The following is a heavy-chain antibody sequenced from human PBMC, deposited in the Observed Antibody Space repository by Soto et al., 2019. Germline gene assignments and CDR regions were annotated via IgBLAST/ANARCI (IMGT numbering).Heavy chain of an antibody. D-gene: IGHD3-3*01. J-gene: IGHJ6*02. Sequence: GGSLRLSCAASGFTFSSYGMHWVRQAPGKGLEWVAVISYDGSNKYYADSVKGRFTISRDNSKNTLYLQMNSLRAEDTAVYHCAKDGLRFLEWLLYNRGTELDVWGQGTTVTVSS. V-gene: IGHV3-30*18. CDR2: ISYDGSNK. CDR1: GFTFSSYG. CDR3: AKDGLRFLEWLLYNRGTELDV.